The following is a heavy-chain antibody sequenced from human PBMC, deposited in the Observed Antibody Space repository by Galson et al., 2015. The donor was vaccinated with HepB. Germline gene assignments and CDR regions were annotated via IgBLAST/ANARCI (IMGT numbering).Heavy chain of an antibody. Sequence: SLRLSCAASGFTFSSYAMSWVRQAPGKGLEWVSSISGSDDRTYYADSVKGRFTISRDNSKNTLYLEMNSLRDEDTAVYYCAREGVGEQWLRLPGRFDYWGQGTLSPSPQ. J-gene: IGHJ4*02. V-gene: IGHV3-23*01. CDR1: GFTFSSYA. CDR3: AREGVGEQWLRLPGRFDY. D-gene: IGHD6-19*01. CDR2: ISGSDDRT.